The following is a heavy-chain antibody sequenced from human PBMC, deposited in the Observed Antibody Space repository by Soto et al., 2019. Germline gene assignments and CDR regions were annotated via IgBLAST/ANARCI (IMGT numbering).Heavy chain of an antibody. CDR1: GGTFSSYA. CDR2: IIPIFGTA. V-gene: IGHV1-69*12. J-gene: IGHJ4*02. CDR3: ARDPYDSSGYYSYY. Sequence: QVQLVQSGAEVKKPGSSVKVSCKASGGTFSSYAISWVRQAPGQGLEWMGGIIPIFGTANYAQKFQGRVTITADESTSTADMELGSLRSEDTAVYYCARDPYDSSGYYSYYWGQGTLVTVSS. D-gene: IGHD3-22*01.